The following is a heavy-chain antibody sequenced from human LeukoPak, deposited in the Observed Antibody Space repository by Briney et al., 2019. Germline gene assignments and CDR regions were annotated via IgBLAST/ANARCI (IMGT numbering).Heavy chain of an antibody. D-gene: IGHD3-10*01. J-gene: IGHJ5*01. Sequence: GGSLRLSCAASGFTFSSYWMNWVRQAPGKGLEWVANIKRDGNEKNYVDSVKGRFSISRYNAKNSLYLQMDSLRAEDTAVYYCAKEGAYPIITYDSWGQGALGTVSS. CDR3: AKEGAYPIITYDS. V-gene: IGHV3-7*01. CDR2: IKRDGNEK. CDR1: GFTFSSYW.